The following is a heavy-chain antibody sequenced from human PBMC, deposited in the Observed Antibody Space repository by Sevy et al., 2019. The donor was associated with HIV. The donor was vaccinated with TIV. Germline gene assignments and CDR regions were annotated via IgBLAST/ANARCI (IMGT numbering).Heavy chain of an antibody. D-gene: IGHD1-26*01. CDR3: AREGAISFIVGASPGAFDI. V-gene: IGHV3-7*01. CDR1: RFTFSNYW. J-gene: IGHJ3*02. Sequence: GGSLRLSCAASRFTFSNYWMSWVRQAPGKGLEWVANIKQDGSEKYYVDSVKGRFTISRDNAKNSLYLQMNSLRAEDTAVYYCAREGAISFIVGASPGAFDIWGLGTMVTVSS. CDR2: IKQDGSEK.